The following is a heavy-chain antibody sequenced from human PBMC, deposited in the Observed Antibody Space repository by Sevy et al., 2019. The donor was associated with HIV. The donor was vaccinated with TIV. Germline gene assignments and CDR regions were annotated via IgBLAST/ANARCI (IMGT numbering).Heavy chain of an antibody. V-gene: IGHV3-23*01. Sequence: GGSLRLSCAASGFTFSSYAMSWVRQAPGKGLEWVSAISGSGGSTYYADSVKGRFTISRDNSKNTLYLRMNSLRAEDTAVYYCAKAEYYDSRLGYWGQGTLVTVSS. CDR1: GFTFSSYA. J-gene: IGHJ4*02. CDR3: AKAEYYDSRLGY. CDR2: ISGSGGST. D-gene: IGHD3-22*01.